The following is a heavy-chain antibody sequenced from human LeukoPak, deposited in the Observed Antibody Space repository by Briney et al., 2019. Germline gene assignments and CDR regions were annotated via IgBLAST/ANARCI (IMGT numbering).Heavy chain of an antibody. Sequence: GGSLRLSCAASGFTFSSYAMHWVRQAPGKGLEWVAVISYDGSNKYYADSVKGRFTISRDNPKNTLYLQMNSLRAEDTAVYYCAREADYYDSSGYYANWFDPWGQGTLVTVSS. CDR1: GFTFSSYA. CDR2: ISYDGSNK. D-gene: IGHD3-22*01. J-gene: IGHJ5*02. V-gene: IGHV3-30-3*01. CDR3: AREADYYDSSGYYANWFDP.